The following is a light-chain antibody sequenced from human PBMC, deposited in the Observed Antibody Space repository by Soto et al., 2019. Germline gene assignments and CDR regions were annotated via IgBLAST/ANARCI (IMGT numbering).Light chain of an antibody. V-gene: IGKV1-39*01. J-gene: IGKJ1*01. Sequence: DIQMTQSPSSLSASVGDRVTITCRASQSISSYLNWYQQKPGKAPKLLIYAASSLQSGVPSRFTARGSGTDFTLTISSLQPEDFATYYCQQSSSTPRTFGQGTKVEFK. CDR3: QQSSSTPRT. CDR2: AAS. CDR1: QSISSY.